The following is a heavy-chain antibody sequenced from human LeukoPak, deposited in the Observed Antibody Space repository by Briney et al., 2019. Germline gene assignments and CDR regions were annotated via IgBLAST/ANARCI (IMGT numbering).Heavy chain of an antibody. CDR1: GDSVSSNSVA. Sequence: SQTLSLTCAIPGDSVSSNSVAWNWIRQSPSRGLEWLGRTYYRSKWYNDYAVSVKSRITINPETSKNQFSLQLNSMTPEDTAVYYCARVKWRGPTSSGWLDCWGQGTLVTVSS. CDR2: TYYRSKWYN. V-gene: IGHV6-1*01. J-gene: IGHJ4*02. CDR3: ARVKWRGPTSSGWLDC. D-gene: IGHD6-19*01.